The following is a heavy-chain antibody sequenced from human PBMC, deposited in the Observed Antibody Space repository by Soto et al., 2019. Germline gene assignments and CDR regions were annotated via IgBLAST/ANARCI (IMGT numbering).Heavy chain of an antibody. V-gene: IGHV1-8*01. CDR2: MNPYNGNT. Sequence: ASVKVSCKASGYTFTTYDIHWVRQVTGQGLEWMGWMNPYNGNTGSTQKFQGRVTMTRNTSISTVYMELTSLRSEDTAVYYCARRKERSGPHYFDYWVQGSLGTLSS. CDR3: ARRKERSGPHYFDY. CDR1: GYTFTTYD. J-gene: IGHJ4*02. D-gene: IGHD6-25*01.